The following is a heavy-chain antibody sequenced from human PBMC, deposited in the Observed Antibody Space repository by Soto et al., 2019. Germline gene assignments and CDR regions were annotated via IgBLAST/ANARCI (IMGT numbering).Heavy chain of an antibody. J-gene: IGHJ4*02. V-gene: IGHV1-3*01. CDR1: GYTFTSYA. CDR2: ISAGNGNT. D-gene: IGHD5-18*01. Sequence: ASVKVSCKASGYTFTSYAMHWVRQAPGQRLEWMGWISAGNGNTKYSQKFQGRVTITRDTSASTAYMELSSLRSEDTAVYYCAREGNSYGDYWGQGTLVTVSS. CDR3: AREGNSYGDY.